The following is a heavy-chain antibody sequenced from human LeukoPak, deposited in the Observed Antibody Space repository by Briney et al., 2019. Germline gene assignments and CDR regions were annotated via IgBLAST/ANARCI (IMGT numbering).Heavy chain of an antibody. CDR1: GYTFTSYA. Sequence: ASVRVSCKASGYTFTSYAMNWVRQAPGQGLEWMGWINTNTGNPTYAQGFTGRFVFSLDTSVSTAYLQISSLKAEDTAVYYCARAARDGYNYAYGYWGQGTLVTVSS. CDR2: INTNTGNP. CDR3: ARAARDGYNYAYGY. V-gene: IGHV7-4-1*02. D-gene: IGHD5-24*01. J-gene: IGHJ4*02.